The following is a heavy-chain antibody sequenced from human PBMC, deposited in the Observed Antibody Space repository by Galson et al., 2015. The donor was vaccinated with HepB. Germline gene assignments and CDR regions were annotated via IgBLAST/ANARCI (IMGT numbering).Heavy chain of an antibody. D-gene: IGHD3-16*02. Sequence: SLRLSCAASGFTFSSYSMNWVRQAPGKGLEWVSYISSSSSTVYYADSVKGRFTISRDNAKNSLYLQMNSLRAEDTAVYYCARVFPESYDYVWGSYRYTDYWGQGTLVTVSS. CDR2: ISSSSSTV. CDR1: GFTFSSYS. CDR3: ARVFPESYDYVWGSYRYTDY. J-gene: IGHJ4*02. V-gene: IGHV3-48*01.